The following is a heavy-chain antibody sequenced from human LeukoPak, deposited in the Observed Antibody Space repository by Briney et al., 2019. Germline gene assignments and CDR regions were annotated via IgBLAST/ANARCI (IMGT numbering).Heavy chain of an antibody. CDR2: IRRRTSGGTT. Sequence: PGGSLRLSCSSGFTFSSYALHWVRQAPGKGLQWVGFIRRRTSGGTTEYAASVKGRFIISRDESKSIVYLQMNSLESEVTAVYFCTRWADSVSYSRYWGPGTLVTVSS. V-gene: IGHV3-49*04. J-gene: IGHJ4*02. CDR3: TRWADSVSYSRY. CDR1: GFTFSSYA. D-gene: IGHD1-26*01.